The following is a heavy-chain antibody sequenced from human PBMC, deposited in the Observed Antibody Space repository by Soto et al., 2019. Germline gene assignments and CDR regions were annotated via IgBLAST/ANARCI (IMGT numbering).Heavy chain of an antibody. Sequence: PSETLSLTCTVSGGSISSGNYYWSWIRQPPGKGLEWIGFISYSGSTYYSLSLKSRVTISVDTSKNQFSLNLSFVTAADTAVYYCATMGTPATGLYYFAYWGQGTLVTVSS. CDR2: ISYSGST. J-gene: IGHJ4*02. D-gene: IGHD5-18*01. V-gene: IGHV4-30-4*01. CDR1: GGSISSGNYY. CDR3: ATMGTPATGLYYFAY.